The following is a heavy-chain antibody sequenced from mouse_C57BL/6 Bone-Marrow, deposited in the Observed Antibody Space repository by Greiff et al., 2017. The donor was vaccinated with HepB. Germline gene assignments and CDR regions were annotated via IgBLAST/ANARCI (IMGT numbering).Heavy chain of an antibody. CDR3: ARLKIRGAMDY. J-gene: IGHJ4*01. CDR2: ISNGGGST. V-gene: IGHV5-12*01. CDR1: GFTFSDYY. Sequence: EVKLMESGGGLVQPGGSLKLSCAASGFTFSDYYMYWVRQTPEKRLEWVAYISNGGGSTYYPDTVKGRFTISRDNAKNTLYLQMSRLKSEDTAMYYCARLKIRGAMDYWGQGTSVTVSS. D-gene: IGHD2-4*01.